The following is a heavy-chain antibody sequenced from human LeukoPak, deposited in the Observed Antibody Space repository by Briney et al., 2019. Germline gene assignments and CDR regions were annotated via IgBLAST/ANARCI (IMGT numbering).Heavy chain of an antibody. J-gene: IGHJ6*03. V-gene: IGHV3-48*01. CDR2: ISSSSTTI. CDR3: ARALSYCSSTSCSLYYYYYYMDA. CDR1: GFTFSSYS. D-gene: IGHD2-2*01. Sequence: PGGSLRLSCAASGFTFSSYSMNWVRQAPGKGLEWVSYISSSSTTIYQADSVKGRFTISRDNAKNSLYLQMNSLRAEDTAVYYCARALSYCSSTSCSLYYYYYYMDAWGKGTAVTVSS.